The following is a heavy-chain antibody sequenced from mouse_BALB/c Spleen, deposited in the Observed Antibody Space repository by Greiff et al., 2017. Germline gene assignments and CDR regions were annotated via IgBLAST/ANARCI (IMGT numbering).Heavy chain of an antibody. Sequence: EVQLQESGPGLVKPSQSLSLTCTVTGYSITSDYAWNWIRQFPGNKLEWMGYISYSGSTSYNPSLKSRISITRDTSKNQFFLQLNSVTTEDTATYYCARHYGSSYGVDYWGQGTSVTVSS. D-gene: IGHD1-1*01. CDR2: ISYSGST. J-gene: IGHJ4*01. CDR3: ARHYGSSYGVDY. CDR1: GYSITSDYA. V-gene: IGHV3-2*02.